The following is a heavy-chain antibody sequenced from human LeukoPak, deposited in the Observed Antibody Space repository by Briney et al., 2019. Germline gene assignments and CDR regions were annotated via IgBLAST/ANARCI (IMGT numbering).Heavy chain of an antibody. D-gene: IGHD6-19*01. J-gene: IGHJ3*02. Sequence: GGSLRLSCAASGFTFSSYAMSWVRQAPGKGLERVSAISGSGGSTYYADSVKGRFTISRDNAKNSLYLQTNSLRTEDTAVYYCARGRTSDTVAGTLTDAFDIWGQGTMVTVSS. V-gene: IGHV3-23*01. CDR3: ARGRTSDTVAGTLTDAFDI. CDR1: GFTFSSYA. CDR2: ISGSGGST.